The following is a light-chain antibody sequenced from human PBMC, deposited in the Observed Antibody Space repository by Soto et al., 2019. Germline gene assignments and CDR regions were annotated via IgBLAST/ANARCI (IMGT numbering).Light chain of an antibody. CDR3: QQYGSSPRT. V-gene: IGKV3-20*01. CDR2: DAS. J-gene: IGKJ1*01. CDR1: QSVSSY. Sequence: EIMLSQSPATLSLSPGERATLSCRASQSVSSYLAWYQQKPGQAPRLLIYDASSRATGIPDRFSGSGSGTDFTLTISRLEPEDFAVYYCQQYGSSPRTFGQGTKVDIK.